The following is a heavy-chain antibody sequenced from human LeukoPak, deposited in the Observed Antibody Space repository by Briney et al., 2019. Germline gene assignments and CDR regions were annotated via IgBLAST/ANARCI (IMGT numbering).Heavy chain of an antibody. CDR1: GFTFDDYA. CDR2: ISWNSGNI. V-gene: IGHV3-9*01. Sequence: GGSLRLSCAASGFTFDDYAMHWVRQAPGKGLEWVSGISWNSGNIGYADSVKGRFTISRDNAKNSLYLQMNSLRAEDTALYYCAKDYSELLEWLPDKEYGMDVWGQGTTVTVSS. J-gene: IGHJ6*02. D-gene: IGHD3-3*01. CDR3: AKDYSELLEWLPDKEYGMDV.